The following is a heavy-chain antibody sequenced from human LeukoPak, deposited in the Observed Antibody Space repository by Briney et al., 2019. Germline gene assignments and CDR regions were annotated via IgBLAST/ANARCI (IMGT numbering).Heavy chain of an antibody. CDR1: GYTLTGYY. V-gene: IGHV1-2*02. CDR3: ARDRQSELYYYDSSGYIHAFDI. CDR2: INPNSGGT. Sequence: GASVKVSCKASGYTLTGYYMHWVRQAPGQGLEWMGWINPNSGGTNYAQKLQGRVTMTTDTSTSTAYMELRSLRSDDTAVYYCARDRQSELYYYDSSGYIHAFDIWGQGTMVTVSS. D-gene: IGHD3-22*01. J-gene: IGHJ3*02.